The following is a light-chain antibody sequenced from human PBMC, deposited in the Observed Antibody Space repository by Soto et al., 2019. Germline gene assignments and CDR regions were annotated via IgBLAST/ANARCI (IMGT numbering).Light chain of an antibody. J-gene: IGKJ1*01. CDR2: GAS. V-gene: IGKV3-15*01. Sequence: EIFVTQSPAILSVSPGESVTLSCRASQSVISNLAWYQQKLGQAPRLLIYGASTRASGIPARFSGSGSGTEFTLTISSLQPDDFATYYCQQYNSYSRTFGQGTKVEIK. CDR3: QQYNSYSRT. CDR1: QSVISN.